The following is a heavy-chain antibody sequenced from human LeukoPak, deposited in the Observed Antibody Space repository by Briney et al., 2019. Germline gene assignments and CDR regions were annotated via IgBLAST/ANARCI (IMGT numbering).Heavy chain of an antibody. J-gene: IGHJ4*02. Sequence: GGSLRLSCAASGFTVNSNDMSWVRQAPGKGLEWVSLIYTDDSAFYADSMKGRFTVSKDNSKNTLYLQMNSLRAEDTAVYYCARYSGRYSNSYFDYWGQGTLVTVSS. V-gene: IGHV3-66*01. CDR2: IYTDDSA. CDR3: ARYSGRYSNSYFDY. CDR1: GFTVNSND. D-gene: IGHD1-26*01.